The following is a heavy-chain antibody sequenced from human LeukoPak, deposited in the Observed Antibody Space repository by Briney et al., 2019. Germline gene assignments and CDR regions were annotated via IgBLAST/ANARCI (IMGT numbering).Heavy chain of an antibody. CDR1: GFTFSSYW. V-gene: IGHV3-7*01. D-gene: IGHD1-26*01. J-gene: IGHJ4*02. Sequence: PGGSLRLSCAASGFTFSSYWMSWVRQAPGKGLEWVANIKQDGSEKYYVDSVKGRFTISRDNAKNSLYLQMNSLRAEDTAVYYCARLGATLLYYFDYWGQGTLVTVSS. CDR3: ARLGATLLYYFDY. CDR2: IKQDGSEK.